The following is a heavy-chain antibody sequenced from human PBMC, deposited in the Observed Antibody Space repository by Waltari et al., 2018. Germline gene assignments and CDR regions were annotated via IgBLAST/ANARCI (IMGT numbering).Heavy chain of an antibody. V-gene: IGHV3-30-3*01. D-gene: IGHD1-20*01. CDR2: KSYDGSNK. Sequence: QVQLVESGGGVVQPGRSLRLSCAASGFTFRNYAMHWVRQAPGKVLEWGAIKSYDGSNKEDADSVEGRFTISRDNSKNTLYLQMNILRAEDTAVYYCARDYVGVTGTTFRVFDVWGHGTLVTVSS. CDR3: ARDYVGVTGTTFRVFDV. CDR1: GFTFRNYA. J-gene: IGHJ3*01.